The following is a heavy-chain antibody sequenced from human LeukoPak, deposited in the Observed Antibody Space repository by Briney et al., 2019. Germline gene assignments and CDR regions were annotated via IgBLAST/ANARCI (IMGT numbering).Heavy chain of an antibody. V-gene: IGHV5-51*01. Sequence: RGGSLNFSGKSSGYISASYSIAGVGPTPGKGLGWVGIIYPGDIEIIYSPSCQGDATISADKPSSTAYLKSRTLTASDTAMYYCESDDYGDYVLWGQGTLVTVSS. D-gene: IGHD4-17*01. CDR1: GYISASYS. CDR3: ESDDYGDYVL. J-gene: IGHJ4*02. CDR2: IYPGDIEI.